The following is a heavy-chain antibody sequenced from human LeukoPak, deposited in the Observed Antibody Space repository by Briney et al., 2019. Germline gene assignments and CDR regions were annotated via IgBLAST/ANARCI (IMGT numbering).Heavy chain of an antibody. CDR1: GGSISSSSYS. CDR2: IYYSGST. CDR3: ATYDSSGYYLLPN. D-gene: IGHD3-22*01. J-gene: IGHJ4*02. Sequence: SETLSLTCTVSGGSISSSSYSWGWIRQPPGKGLEWIGSIYYSGSTYYNPSLKSRVTISVDTSKNQFSLKLSPVTAADTAVYYCATYDSSGYYLLPNWGQGTLVTVSS. V-gene: IGHV4-39*01.